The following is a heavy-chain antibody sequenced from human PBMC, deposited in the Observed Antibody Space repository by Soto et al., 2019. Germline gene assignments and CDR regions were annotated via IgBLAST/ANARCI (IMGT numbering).Heavy chain of an antibody. V-gene: IGHV4-59*08. J-gene: IGHJ6*02. D-gene: IGHD3-10*01. CDR3: ARQGFGALHGLVEV. Sequence: GKVLACIVYIYYRGLTNYSPSLKSRVAISLDTSKSQFSLKLTSVTATDTAVYYFARQGFGALHGLVEVWGQGTTVTVSS. CDR2: IYYRGLT.